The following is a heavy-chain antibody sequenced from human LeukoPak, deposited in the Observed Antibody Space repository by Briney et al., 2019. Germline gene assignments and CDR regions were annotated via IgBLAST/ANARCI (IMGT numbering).Heavy chain of an antibody. CDR3: ARDAGAYYYGSGSFDY. D-gene: IGHD3-10*01. CDR1: GGSISSYY. V-gene: IGHV4-4*07. J-gene: IGHJ4*02. CDR2: IYTSGST. Sequence: PSETLSLTCTVSGGSISSYYWSWIRQPAGKGLEWIGRIYTSGSTNYNPSLKSRVTMSVDTSKNQFSLKLSSVTAADTAVYYCARDAGAYYYGSGSFDYWGQGTLVTVSS.